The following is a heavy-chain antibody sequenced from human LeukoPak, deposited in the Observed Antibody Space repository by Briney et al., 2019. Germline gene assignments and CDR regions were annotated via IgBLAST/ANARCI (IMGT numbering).Heavy chain of an antibody. Sequence: RGSLRLSCAASGFPFSAYWVHWVRQAPGKGLVWVSRINTDGTYTSYADSVKGRFTISRDNAQNTLFLQMTSLRVEDTAVYYCAKDMTGPDDSWGPGTLVTVSS. D-gene: IGHD3-16*01. CDR1: GFPFSAYW. J-gene: IGHJ4*02. CDR3: AKDMTGPDDS. V-gene: IGHV3-74*01. CDR2: INTDGTYT.